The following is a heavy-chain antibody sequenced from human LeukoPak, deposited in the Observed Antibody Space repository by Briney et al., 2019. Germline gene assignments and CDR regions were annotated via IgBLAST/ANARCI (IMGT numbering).Heavy chain of an antibody. J-gene: IGHJ4*02. D-gene: IGHD5-12*01. CDR2: IYYSGST. V-gene: IGHV4-59*12. CDR3: ARGVSVYSGYGTVGDY. CDR1: GGSISSFY. Sequence: PSETLSLTCTVSGGSISSFYWSWIRQPPGKGLEWIGYIYYSGSTNYNPSLKSRVTISVDTSKNQFSLKLSSVTAADTAVYYCARGVSVYSGYGTVGDYWGQGTLVTVSS.